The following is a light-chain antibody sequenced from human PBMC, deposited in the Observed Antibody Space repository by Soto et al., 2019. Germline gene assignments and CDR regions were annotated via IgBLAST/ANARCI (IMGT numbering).Light chain of an antibody. Sequence: EIVLTQSPGILSLSPGERDTLSCRASQSVGNNYLAWYQQKPGQAPRLLLHGAFSRATGIPDRFSGSGSGTDVTLTLSRLEHDDFAVYYCQQYANSPLTVGGGTKVEIK. CDR1: QSVGNNY. CDR3: QQYANSPLT. J-gene: IGKJ4*01. CDR2: GAF. V-gene: IGKV3-20*01.